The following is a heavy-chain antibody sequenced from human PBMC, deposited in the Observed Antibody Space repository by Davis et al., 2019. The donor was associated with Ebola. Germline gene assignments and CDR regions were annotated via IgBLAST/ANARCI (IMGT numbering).Heavy chain of an antibody. D-gene: IGHD3-22*01. Sequence: HTGGSLRLSCETSGFIFRNYVMSWVRQAPGKGLVWVSRINSDGSSTSYADSVKGRFTISRDNAKNTLYLQMNSLRAEDTAVYYCARETYYYDSSGYLILSDAFDIWGQGTMVTVSS. CDR2: INSDGSST. V-gene: IGHV3-74*01. J-gene: IGHJ3*02. CDR1: GFIFRNYV. CDR3: ARETYYYDSSGYLILSDAFDI.